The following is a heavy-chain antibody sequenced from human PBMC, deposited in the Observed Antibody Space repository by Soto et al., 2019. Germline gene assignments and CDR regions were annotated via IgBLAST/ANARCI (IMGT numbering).Heavy chain of an antibody. J-gene: IGHJ1*01. Sequence: QVQLAESGGGVVQPGRSLRLSCAASGFTFSIYGMHWVRQAPGKGLEWVAVISYDGSNEYYADSVKGRFTISRDNSKNTLYLQMNSLRAEDTAVYYCAKGEPYYYDSSGYYAYFQHWGQGTLVTVSS. CDR2: ISYDGSNE. CDR3: AKGEPYYYDSSGYYAYFQH. D-gene: IGHD3-22*01. CDR1: GFTFSIYG. V-gene: IGHV3-30*18.